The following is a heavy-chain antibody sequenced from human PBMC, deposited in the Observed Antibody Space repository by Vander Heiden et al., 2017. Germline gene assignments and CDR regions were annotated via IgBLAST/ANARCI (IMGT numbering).Heavy chain of an antibody. CDR2: INHSGST. Sequence: QAQLQQWGAGLLKPSETLSLTCAVYGGSFSGYYWSWIRQPPGKGLECIGEINHSGSTNYNPSLKSRVTISVDTSKNQFSLKLSYVTAADTAVYYCARVDRSSSRFIHGGMDVWGQGTTVTVSS. CDR3: ARVDRSSSRFIHGGMDV. CDR1: GGSFSGYY. D-gene: IGHD6-6*01. J-gene: IGHJ6*02. V-gene: IGHV4-34*01.